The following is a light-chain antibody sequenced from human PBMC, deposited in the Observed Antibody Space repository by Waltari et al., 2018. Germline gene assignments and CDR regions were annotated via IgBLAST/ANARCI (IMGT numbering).Light chain of an antibody. V-gene: IGLV2-23*02. CDR1: SSDVGPYHF. Sequence: QSALTQPASVSGSPGQSITISCTGPSSDVGPYHFVSWYQQPPGKAPKLKIYEVIKRPSGVSNRFSGSKSGNTASLTIAGLQDEDEADYYCCSYAGTDTVIIFGGGTKVTVL. CDR2: EVI. J-gene: IGLJ2*01. CDR3: CSYAGTDTVII.